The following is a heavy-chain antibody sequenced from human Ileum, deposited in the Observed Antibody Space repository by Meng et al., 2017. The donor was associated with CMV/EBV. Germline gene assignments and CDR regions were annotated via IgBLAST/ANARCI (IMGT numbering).Heavy chain of an antibody. D-gene: IGHD3-10*01. CDR1: GFNLSDHY. CDR3: AREKSSLYYYGMDV. J-gene: IGHJ6*02. V-gene: IGHV3-11*01. Sequence: GGSLRLSCEGSGFNLSDHYMSWNRQAPGKGLEWIAYSSNSGKYTSYADSVKGRFTVSRDNAKSSLYLQMNSLRAEDTAVYFCAREKSSLYYYGMDVWGQGTTVTVSS. CDR2: SSNSGKYT.